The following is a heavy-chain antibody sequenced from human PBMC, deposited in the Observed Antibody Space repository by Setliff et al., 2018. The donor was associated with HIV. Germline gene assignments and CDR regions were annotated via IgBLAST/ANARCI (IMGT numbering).Heavy chain of an antibody. D-gene: IGHD3-22*01. J-gene: IGHJ3*02. CDR1: GYAFTSQF. CDR2: INPSGGKT. V-gene: IGHV1-46*01. CDR3: ARCYYDSSGPTDAFDI. Sequence: ASVKVSCKASGYAFTSQFMHWVRQAPGQGLEWMGLINPSGGKTSYAKKFQGRLTMTRDTSRSTVYMELSSLRSEDTAMYYCARCYYDSSGPTDAFDIWGQGTVVTVSS.